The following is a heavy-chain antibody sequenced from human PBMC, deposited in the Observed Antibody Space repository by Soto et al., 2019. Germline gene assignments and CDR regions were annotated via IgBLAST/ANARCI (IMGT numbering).Heavy chain of an antibody. D-gene: IGHD5-18*01. CDR1: GGTFSSYA. CDR3: ATESAYLQHAFDI. Sequence: SVKVSCKASGGTFSSYAISWVRQAPGQGLEWMGGIIPIFGTTNYAQKFQGRVTITADTSTDTAYMELSSLRSEDTAVYYCATESAYLQHAFDIWGQGTMVTVSS. V-gene: IGHV1-69*06. J-gene: IGHJ3*02. CDR2: IIPIFGTT.